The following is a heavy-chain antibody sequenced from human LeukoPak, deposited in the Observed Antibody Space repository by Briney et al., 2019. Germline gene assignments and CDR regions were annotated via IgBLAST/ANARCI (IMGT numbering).Heavy chain of an antibody. J-gene: IGHJ6*03. D-gene: IGHD3-22*01. V-gene: IGHV4-31*03. CDR3: ARDLRSNYYDSSGYYLSDYYYMDV. CDR1: GGSISSGGYY. CDR2: IYYSGST. Sequence: PSETLSLTCTVSGGSISSGGYYWSWIRQHPGKGLEWIGYIYYSGSTYYNPSLKSRVTISVDTSKNQFSLKLRSVTAADTAVYYCARDLRSNYYDSSGYYLSDYYYMDVWGKGTTVTVSS.